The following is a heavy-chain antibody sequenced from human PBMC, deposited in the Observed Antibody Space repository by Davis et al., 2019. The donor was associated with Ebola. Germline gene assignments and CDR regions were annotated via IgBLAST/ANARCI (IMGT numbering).Heavy chain of an antibody. J-gene: IGHJ5*02. D-gene: IGHD2-2*01. CDR3: AKDGYCSSTSCHGRWFDP. Sequence: GESLKISCAASGFTFSSYAMSWVRQAPGKGLEWVSAISGSGGSTYYADSVKGRFTISRDNSKNTLYLQMNSLRAEDTAAYYCAKDGYCSSTSCHGRWFDPWGQGTLVTVSS. V-gene: IGHV3-23*01. CDR1: GFTFSSYA. CDR2: ISGSGGST.